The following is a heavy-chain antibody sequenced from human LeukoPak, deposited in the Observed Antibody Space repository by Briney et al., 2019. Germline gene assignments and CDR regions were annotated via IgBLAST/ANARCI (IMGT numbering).Heavy chain of an antibody. D-gene: IGHD3-16*01. CDR3: ARDGPITFGGVIDPWVYIDY. Sequence: ASVKVSCKASGYTFTSYYMHWVRQAPGQGLEWMGRINPNSGGTNYAQKFQGRVTMTRDTSISTAYMELSRLRSDDTAVYYCARDGPITFGGVIDPWVYIDYWGQGTLVTVSS. J-gene: IGHJ4*02. CDR1: GYTFTSYY. V-gene: IGHV1-2*06. CDR2: INPNSGGT.